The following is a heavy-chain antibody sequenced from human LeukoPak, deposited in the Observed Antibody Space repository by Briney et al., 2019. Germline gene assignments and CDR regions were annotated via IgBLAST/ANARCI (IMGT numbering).Heavy chain of an antibody. D-gene: IGHD2-2*01. V-gene: IGHV3-21*01. CDR1: GFTFSSYT. CDR3: ARDSEGYQLLKGFDY. J-gene: IGHJ4*02. CDR2: VYHSSSYI. Sequence: GGSLRLSCAASGFTFSSYTMNWVRQAPGKGLEWVSCVYHSSSYIYYADSVKGRFTISRDNAKNSLYLQVNSLSAEDTAVYYCARDSEGYQLLKGFDYWGQGTLVTVSS.